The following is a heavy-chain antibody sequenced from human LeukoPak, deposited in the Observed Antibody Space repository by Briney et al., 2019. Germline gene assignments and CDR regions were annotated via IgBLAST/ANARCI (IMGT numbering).Heavy chain of an antibody. J-gene: IGHJ4*02. CDR3: ARRFMITFGGVMGPFDY. Sequence: PSETLSLTCTVSGGSISSSSYYWGWIRQPPGKGLEWIGSIYYSGSTYYNPSLKSRVTISVDTSKNQFSLKLSSVTAADTAVYYCARRFMITFGGVMGPFDYWGQGTLVTVSS. CDR2: IYYSGST. V-gene: IGHV4-39*01. D-gene: IGHD3-16*01. CDR1: GGSISSSSYY.